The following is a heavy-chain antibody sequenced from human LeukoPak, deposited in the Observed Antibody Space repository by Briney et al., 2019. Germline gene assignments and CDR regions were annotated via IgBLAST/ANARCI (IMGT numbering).Heavy chain of an antibody. J-gene: IGHJ3*02. CDR3: ARDLRTTGAFDI. Sequence: PGGSLRLSCAASGFTFSTYWMHWVRQAPGKGLVWVARINSDGSSTRYADSVKGRFTISRDNAKNTLYLQMNSLRAEDTAVYYCARDLRTTGAFDIWGQGTMVTVSS. CDR2: INSDGSST. D-gene: IGHD4-17*01. V-gene: IGHV3-74*01. CDR1: GFTFSTYW.